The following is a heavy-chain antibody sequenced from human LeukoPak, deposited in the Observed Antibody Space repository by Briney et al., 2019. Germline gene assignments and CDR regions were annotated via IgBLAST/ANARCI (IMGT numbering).Heavy chain of an antibody. CDR2: LYAGGTT. J-gene: IGHJ4*02. D-gene: IGHD4/OR15-4a*01. CDR1: GFIVSGNF. Sequence: GGSLRLSCAASGFIVSGNFMNWVRQAPGKGLEWVSILYAGGTTSYTDYVKGRFTISRDSSKNTLHLQMKSLRAEDTAVYYCARRAGAYSHPYDYWGQGTLVTVSS. CDR3: ARRAGAYSHPYDY. V-gene: IGHV3-53*01.